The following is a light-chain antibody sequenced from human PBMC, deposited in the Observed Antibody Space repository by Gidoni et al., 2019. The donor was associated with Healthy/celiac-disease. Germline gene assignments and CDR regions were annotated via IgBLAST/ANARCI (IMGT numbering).Light chain of an antibody. Sequence: QSVLPQPPSLSGAPGQRVTISCTGSSSNIGAGYDVHWYQQLPGTAPKLLIYGNSNRPSGVPDRFSGSKSGTSASLAITGLQAEDEAEYYCQSYDSSLSGWVFGGGTKLTVL. CDR1: SSNIGAGYD. CDR2: GNS. J-gene: IGLJ3*02. CDR3: QSYDSSLSGWV. V-gene: IGLV1-40*01.